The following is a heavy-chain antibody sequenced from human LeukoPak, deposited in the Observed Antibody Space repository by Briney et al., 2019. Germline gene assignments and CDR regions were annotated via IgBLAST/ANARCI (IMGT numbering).Heavy chain of an antibody. J-gene: IGHJ4*02. D-gene: IGHD3-22*01. V-gene: IGHV3-11*01. CDR1: GFRVSDYY. Sequence: GGSLRLSCAASGFRVSDYYMSWIRQSPGKGLEWISYISRSGGTTYYGDSVKGRFTISRDNTKNSVYLQMNSLRVEDTAVYYSARDSYDSSGCIDYWGQGILVTVSS. CDR2: ISRSGGTT. CDR3: ARDSYDSSGCIDY.